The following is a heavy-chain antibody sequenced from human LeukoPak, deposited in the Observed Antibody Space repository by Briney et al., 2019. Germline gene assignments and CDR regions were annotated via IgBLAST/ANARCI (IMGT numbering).Heavy chain of an antibody. CDR1: GFSFSSYW. CDR2: ITPDGSGA. CDR3: ARVAVVTAGDY. J-gene: IGHJ4*02. D-gene: IGHD2-21*02. V-gene: IGHV3-74*01. Sequence: GGSLRLSCATSGFSFSSYWMHWVRQAPGKGLEWVSRITPDGSGANYADSVKGRFTISRDNAKDTLYLQMNSLRAEDTAMYYCARVAVVTAGDYWGQGTLVTVSS.